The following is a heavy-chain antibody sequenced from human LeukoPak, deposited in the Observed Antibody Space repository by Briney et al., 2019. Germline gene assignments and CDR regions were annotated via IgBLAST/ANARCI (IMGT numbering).Heavy chain of an antibody. V-gene: IGHV4-39*07. J-gene: IGHJ4*02. CDR1: GASISGSGYY. CDR3: ARDSVSGYDY. Sequence: SETLSLTCAVSGASISGSGYYWGWIRQPPGKGLEWIGNIYYSGSTYYNASLQSRVTISIDTSKNQFSLRLNSVTAADTAVYYCARDSVSGYDYWGQGTLVTVSS. CDR2: IYYSGST. D-gene: IGHD5-12*01.